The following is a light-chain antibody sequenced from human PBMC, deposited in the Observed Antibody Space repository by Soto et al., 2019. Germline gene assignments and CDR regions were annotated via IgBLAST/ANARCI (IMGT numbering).Light chain of an antibody. CDR2: DVS. CDR3: RSYAGSXTFV. Sequence: QSVLTQPRSVSGSPVQSVTISCTGTSSDVCVYNYFSWYQQYPGRAHKIMIYDVSNRPSGVHDRFSGSKSDNKASLTISGLQAEDEADYYCRSYAGSXTFVVGRGTKVXV. V-gene: IGLV2-11*01. J-gene: IGLJ1*01. CDR1: SSDVCVYNY.